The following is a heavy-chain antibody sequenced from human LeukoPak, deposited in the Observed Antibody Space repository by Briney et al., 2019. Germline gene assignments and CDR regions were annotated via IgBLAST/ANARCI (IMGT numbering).Heavy chain of an antibody. J-gene: IGHJ4*02. CDR1: GFSFSNAW. CDR3: TTCTGGSCYSDY. V-gene: IGHV3-15*01. CDR2: IKSKTTGETT. D-gene: IGHD2-15*01. Sequence: PGGSLRLSCAASGFSFSNAWLSWVRQAPGKGVEWVGRIKSKTTGETTDFAAPVKGRFTISRDNSKNTLYLQMNSQKIEDTAVYYCTTCTGGSCYSDYWGQGTLVTVSS.